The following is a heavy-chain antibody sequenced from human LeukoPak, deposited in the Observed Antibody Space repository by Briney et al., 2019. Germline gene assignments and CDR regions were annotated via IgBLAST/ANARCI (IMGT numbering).Heavy chain of an antibody. Sequence: PSQTLSLTCTVSGGSISIGFYYWSWIRQHPGKGLEWIGYIYYSGSTYYNPSLKSRVTMSVDTSKNQFPLKLSSVTAADTAVYYCARGPYRNSFDYWGQGTLVTVSS. CDR2: IYYSGST. J-gene: IGHJ4*02. CDR1: GGSISIGFYY. V-gene: IGHV4-31*03. D-gene: IGHD4-11*01. CDR3: ARGPYRNSFDY.